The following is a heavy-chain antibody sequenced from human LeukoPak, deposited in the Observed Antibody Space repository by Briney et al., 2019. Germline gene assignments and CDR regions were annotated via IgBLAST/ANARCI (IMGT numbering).Heavy chain of an antibody. CDR1: GGSITGSTYC. CDR2: VIHSGTT. D-gene: IGHD3-22*01. V-gene: IGHV4-39*01. CDR3: ARHDYDSSGHRRDYYFDY. Sequence: SETLSLTCTVSGGSITGSTYCWGWIRQPPGKGLEWIVSVIHSGTTYYNPSLRSRVIVSMDTSKMQVPLRLSSVTAADTAVYYCARHDYDSSGHRRDYYFDYWSQGTLVTVSS. J-gene: IGHJ4*02.